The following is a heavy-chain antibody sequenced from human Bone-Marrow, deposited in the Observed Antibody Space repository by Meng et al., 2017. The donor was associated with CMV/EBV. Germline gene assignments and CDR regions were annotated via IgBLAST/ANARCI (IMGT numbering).Heavy chain of an antibody. CDR3: ARDARLQGTIFGVVTTTYYYYGMDV. CDR1: GFTFSSDS. Sequence: GGSLRLSCAASGFTFSSDSMNWVRQAPGKGLEWVSSISSSSSYIYYADSVKGRFTISRDNAKNSLYLQMNSLRAEDTAVYYCARDARLQGTIFGVVTTTYYYYGMDVWGQGTTVTVSS. D-gene: IGHD3-3*01. V-gene: IGHV3-21*01. J-gene: IGHJ6*02. CDR2: ISSSSSYI.